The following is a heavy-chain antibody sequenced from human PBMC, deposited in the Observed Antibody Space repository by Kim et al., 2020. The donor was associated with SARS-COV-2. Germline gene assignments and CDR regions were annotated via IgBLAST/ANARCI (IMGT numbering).Heavy chain of an antibody. CDR3: AHRSLTAELDY. CDR2: DK. D-gene: IGHD2-21*02. J-gene: IGHJ4*02. Sequence: DKRYCPSLKSRLTITKDTSKNQVVLTMTNMDPVDTATYYCAHRSLTAELDYWGLGTLVTVSS. V-gene: IGHV2-5*01.